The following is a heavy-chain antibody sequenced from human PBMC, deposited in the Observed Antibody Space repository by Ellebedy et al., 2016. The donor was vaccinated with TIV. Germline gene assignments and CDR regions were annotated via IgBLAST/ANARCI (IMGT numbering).Heavy chain of an antibody. J-gene: IGHJ6*02. CDR1: GGSISSSNW. Sequence: SETLSLXXAVSGGSISSSNWWSWVRQPPGKGLEWIGEIYHSGSTNYNPSLKSRVTISVDTSKNQFSLKLSSVTAADTAVYYCARGLWVYAHHYYYGMDVWGQGTTVTVSS. D-gene: IGHD2-8*01. CDR3: ARGLWVYAHHYYYGMDV. V-gene: IGHV4-4*02. CDR2: IYHSGST.